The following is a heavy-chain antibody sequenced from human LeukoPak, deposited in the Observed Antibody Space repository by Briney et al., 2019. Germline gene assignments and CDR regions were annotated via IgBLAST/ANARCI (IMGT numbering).Heavy chain of an antibody. CDR1: GYTFTSYG. Sequence: ASVKVSCKASGYTFTSYGISWVRQAPGQGLEWMGWISPYNGNTKYAQKLQGRVTMTTDTSTSTAYMELRSLRSDDTAVYYCARDRPDYYDSSAYLRGLYSAFGCWGQGTLVTVSS. CDR3: ARDRPDYYDSSAYLRGLYSAFGC. D-gene: IGHD3-22*01. J-gene: IGHJ4*02. CDR2: ISPYNGNT. V-gene: IGHV1-18*01.